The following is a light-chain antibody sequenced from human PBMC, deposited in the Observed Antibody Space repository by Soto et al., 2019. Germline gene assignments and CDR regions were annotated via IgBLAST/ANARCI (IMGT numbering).Light chain of an antibody. CDR3: QQYHQWPPIT. J-gene: IGKJ5*01. V-gene: IGKV3-15*01. CDR1: QSVSYN. Sequence: EIVMTQSPATLSVSPGEGATLSCRASQSVSYNLAWYQQKPGQAPRLLIYSASTRATGVPARFSGSGSGTEFTLTISSLQSEDFALYYCQQYHQWPPITFGQGTRLEIK. CDR2: SAS.